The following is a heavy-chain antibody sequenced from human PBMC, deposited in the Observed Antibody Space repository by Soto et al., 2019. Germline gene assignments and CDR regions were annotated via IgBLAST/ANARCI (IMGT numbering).Heavy chain of an antibody. CDR2: IYYSGST. D-gene: IGHD6-19*01. CDR3: ARAPVAGTFDY. J-gene: IGHJ4*02. Sequence: QVQLQESGPGLVKPSETLSLTCTVSGGSISSYYWSWIRQPPWKGLEWIGYIYYSGSTNYNPSLKSRVTISVDTYKNQCSRKQSSVTAADTAVDDCARAPVAGTFDYWGKGTLVTVSS. CDR1: GGSISSYY. V-gene: IGHV4-59*01.